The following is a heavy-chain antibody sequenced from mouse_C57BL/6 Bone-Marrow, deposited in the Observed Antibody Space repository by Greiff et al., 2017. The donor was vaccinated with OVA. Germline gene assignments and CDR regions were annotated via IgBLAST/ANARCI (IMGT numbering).Heavy chain of an antibody. D-gene: IGHD2-1*01. J-gene: IGHJ2*01. CDR2: INPNNGGT. Sequence: VQLQQSGPELVKPGASVKIPCTASGYTFTDYNMDWVQPSHGKSLEWIGDINPNNGGTIYNQKFKGKATLTVDKSSSTAYMELRSLTSEDTAVYYCARKIYYGNYIDYWGQGTTLTVSS. CDR1: GYTFTDYN. CDR3: ARKIYYGNYIDY. V-gene: IGHV1-18*01.